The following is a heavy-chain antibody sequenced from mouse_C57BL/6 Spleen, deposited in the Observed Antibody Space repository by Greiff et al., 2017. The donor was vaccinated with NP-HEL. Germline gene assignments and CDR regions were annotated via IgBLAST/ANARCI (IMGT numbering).Heavy chain of an antibody. Sequence: EVKVVESEGGLVQPGSSMKLSCTASGFTFSDYYMAWVRQVPEKGLEWVANINYDGSSTYYLDSLKSRFIISRDNAKNILYLQMSSLKSEDTATYYCARDRYYGLDYWGQGTTLTVSS. CDR3: ARDRYYGLDY. CDR1: GFTFSDYY. J-gene: IGHJ2*01. D-gene: IGHD1-1*01. V-gene: IGHV5-16*01. CDR2: INYDGSST.